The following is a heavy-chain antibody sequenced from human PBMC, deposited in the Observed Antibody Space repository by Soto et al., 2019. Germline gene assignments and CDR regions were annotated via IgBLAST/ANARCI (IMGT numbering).Heavy chain of an antibody. Sequence: EVQLLESGGGLIQPGGSLRLSCAASGFTFSSYAMNWVRQAPGKGLEWVSGISGSGGSTYYADSVKGRFTISRDNSKNTLYQQMSSLRAEDTAVYYCAKAFSWYDYWGQGTLVTVSS. J-gene: IGHJ4*02. CDR2: ISGSGGST. CDR1: GFTFSSYA. D-gene: IGHD6-13*01. CDR3: AKAFSWYDY. V-gene: IGHV3-23*01.